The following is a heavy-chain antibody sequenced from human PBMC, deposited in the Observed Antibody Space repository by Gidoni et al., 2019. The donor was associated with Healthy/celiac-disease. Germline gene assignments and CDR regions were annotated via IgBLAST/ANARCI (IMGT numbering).Heavy chain of an antibody. J-gene: IGHJ5*02. CDR2: VIPILGIA. V-gene: IGHV1-69*02. CDR1: GGTFSSYT. Sequence: QVQLVQSGAEVKKPGSSVKVSCKASGGTFSSYTISWVRQAPGQGLEWMGRVIPILGIANYAQKFQGRVTITADKSTSTAYMELSSLRSEDTAVYYCARGVPYCSSTSCYDVDWFDPWGQGTLVTVSS. CDR3: ARGVPYCSSTSCYDVDWFDP. D-gene: IGHD2-2*01.